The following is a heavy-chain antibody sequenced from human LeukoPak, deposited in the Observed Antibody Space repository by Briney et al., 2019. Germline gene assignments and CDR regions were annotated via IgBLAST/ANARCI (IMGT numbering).Heavy chain of an antibody. CDR2: INAGNGNT. V-gene: IGHV1-3*03. Sequence: ASVKVSCKASGYTFTSYAMHWVRQAPGQRLEWMGWINAGNGNTKYSQEFQGRVTITRDTSASTAYMELSSLRSEDMAVYYCARGMNDYGDYGWFDPWGQGTLVTVSS. D-gene: IGHD4-17*01. CDR3: ARGMNDYGDYGWFDP. CDR1: GYTFTSYA. J-gene: IGHJ5*02.